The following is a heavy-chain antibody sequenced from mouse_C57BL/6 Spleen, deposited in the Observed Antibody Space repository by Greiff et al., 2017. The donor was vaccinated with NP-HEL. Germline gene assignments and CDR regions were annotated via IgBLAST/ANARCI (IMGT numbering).Heavy chain of an antibody. CDR3: TTGGITRAMDY. J-gene: IGHJ4*01. V-gene: IGHV14-4*01. CDR2: IDPENGDT. CDR1: GFNIKDDY. D-gene: IGHD2-4*01. Sequence: EVQGVESGAELVRPGASVKLSCTASGFNIKDDYMHWVKQRPEQGLEWIGWIDPENGDTEYASKFQGKATITADTSSNTAYLQLSSLTSEDTAVYYCTTGGITRAMDYWGQGTSVTVSS.